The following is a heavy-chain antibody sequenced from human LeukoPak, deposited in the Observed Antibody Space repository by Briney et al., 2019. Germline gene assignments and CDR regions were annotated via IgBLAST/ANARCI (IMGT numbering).Heavy chain of an antibody. CDR3: AKDAWGGKHFDY. V-gene: IGHV3-30*02. CDR2: IRYDGSNK. Sequence: GGSLRLSCAASAFTFSSYGMHWVRQAPGKGLEWVAFIRYDGSNKYYADCVKGRFTISRDNSKNTLYLQMNSLGAEGTAVYYCAKDAWGGKHFDYWGQGTLVTVSS. D-gene: IGHD3-16*01. CDR1: AFTFSSYG. J-gene: IGHJ4*02.